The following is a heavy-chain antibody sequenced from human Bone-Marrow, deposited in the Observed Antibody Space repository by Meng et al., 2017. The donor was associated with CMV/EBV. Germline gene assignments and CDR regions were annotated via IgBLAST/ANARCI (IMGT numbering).Heavy chain of an antibody. D-gene: IGHD6-19*01. CDR1: GYTFTGYY. CDR2: INPNSGGT. CDR3: ARDKVASSGWYDY. J-gene: IGHJ4*02. Sequence: QDQLVPAGARVKKPGASAKVSCKASGYTFTGYYMHWGRQAPGQGLEWMGWINPNSGGTNYAQKFQGRVTMTRDTSISTAYMELSRLRSDDTAVYYCARDKVASSGWYDYWGQGTLVTVSS. V-gene: IGHV1-2*02.